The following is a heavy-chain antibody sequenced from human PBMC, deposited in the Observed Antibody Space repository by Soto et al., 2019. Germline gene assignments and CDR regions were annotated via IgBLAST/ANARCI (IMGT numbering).Heavy chain of an antibody. V-gene: IGHV3-23*01. CDR2: TPGSGGSS. CDR3: ARGGSTGWFYFDF. J-gene: IGHJ4*02. CDR1: GFTFKSYA. Sequence: PGGSLRLSCAASGFTFKSYAMNWVRQAPGKGLEWVASTPGSGGSSYYADSVKGRFTISRDNSKNTLYLDLNSLKAEDTAMYYCARGGSTGWFYFDFWGQGNKVTVYS. D-gene: IGHD6-19*01.